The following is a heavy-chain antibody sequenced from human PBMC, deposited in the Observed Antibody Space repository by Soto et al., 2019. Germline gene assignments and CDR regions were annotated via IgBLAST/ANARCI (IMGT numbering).Heavy chain of an antibody. CDR3: AKYRRTAAEGYTLDY. V-gene: IGHV4-59*01. D-gene: IGHD6-13*01. CDR1: GDSMNNFY. CDR2: IFYTGST. J-gene: IGHJ4*02. Sequence: SETLSLTCTVSGDSMNNFYWSWIRQPPGKTLEWIGNIFYTGSTTYNPSLESRITMSVDTSKNQFSLRLSSVSAADTAVYFCAKYRRTAAEGYTLDYWGRGTLVTVS.